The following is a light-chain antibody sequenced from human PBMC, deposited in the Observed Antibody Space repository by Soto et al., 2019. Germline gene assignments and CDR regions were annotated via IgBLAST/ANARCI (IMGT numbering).Light chain of an antibody. CDR2: DAN. Sequence: QTVVTQEPSLTVSPGGTVTLTCGSTTGPVTSGHYPFWFQQKPGQAPRTLIYDANNKYSWTPARFSGSLLGGKAALTLSGAQPEDEAEYYCLLSYSGARPVVFGGGTKVTVL. CDR3: LLSYSGARPVV. J-gene: IGLJ2*01. V-gene: IGLV7-46*01. CDR1: TGPVTSGHY.